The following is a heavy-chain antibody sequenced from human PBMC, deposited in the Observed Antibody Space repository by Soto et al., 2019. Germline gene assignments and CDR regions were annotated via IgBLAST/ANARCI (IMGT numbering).Heavy chain of an antibody. CDR2: IIPIFGTA. CDR3: AREGGDSGYDSTNYYGMDV. D-gene: IGHD5-12*01. CDR1: GGTFSSYA. Sequence: SVKVSCKASGGTFSSYAISWVRQAPGQGLEWMGGIIPIFGTANYAQKFQGRVTITADESTSTAYMELSSLRSEDTAVYYCAREGGDSGYDSTNYYGMDVWGQGTTVTVSS. V-gene: IGHV1-69*13. J-gene: IGHJ6*02.